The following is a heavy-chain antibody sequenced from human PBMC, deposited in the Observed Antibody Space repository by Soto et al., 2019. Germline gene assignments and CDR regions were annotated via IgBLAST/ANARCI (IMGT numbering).Heavy chain of an antibody. CDR1: GGSIISSNW. CDR3: AQVRAARGPQPFEY. CDR2: SNHSGST. J-gene: IGHJ4*02. Sequence: QVQLQESGPGLVKPSGTLSLTCAVSGGSIISSNWWSWVRQPPGKGLEWFGESNHSGSTNYNPSLKSRVTISVDKSKNPFSLKLNPVTAAETAVYYCAQVRAARGPQPFEYWGPGTLVTVSS. V-gene: IGHV4-4*02. D-gene: IGHD3-10*01.